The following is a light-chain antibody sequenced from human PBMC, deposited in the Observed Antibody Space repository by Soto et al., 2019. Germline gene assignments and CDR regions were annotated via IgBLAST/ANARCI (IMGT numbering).Light chain of an antibody. CDR2: GNN. CDR3: SSYTNINTRACV. J-gene: IGLJ1*01. CDR1: SSNIGARFD. V-gene: IGLV1-40*01. Sequence: QSVLTQPPSVSGAPGQRVSISCTGSSSNIGARFDVHWYQQLPGTAPKLLISGNNNRPSGVPARFSGSKSGNTASLTISGLQAEDEAEYYCSSYTNINTRACVFGTGTKLTVL.